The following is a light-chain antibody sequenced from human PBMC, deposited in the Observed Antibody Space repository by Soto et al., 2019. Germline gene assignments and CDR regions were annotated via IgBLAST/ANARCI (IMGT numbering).Light chain of an antibody. CDR3: QQYNKWPPLT. Sequence: EIVMTQSPATLSVSPGEGATLSCRASQSVSSDLAWYQQKPGQAPRLLIYGASTRATGIRARFSGSGSGTEFTLTISGLQSEDFAVYYCQQYNKWPPLTFGGGTKVEIK. J-gene: IGKJ4*01. CDR1: QSVSSD. V-gene: IGKV3-15*01. CDR2: GAS.